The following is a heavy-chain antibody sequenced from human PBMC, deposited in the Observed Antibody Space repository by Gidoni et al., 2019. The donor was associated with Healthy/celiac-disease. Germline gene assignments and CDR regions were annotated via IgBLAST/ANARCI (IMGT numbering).Heavy chain of an antibody. D-gene: IGHD5-18*01. J-gene: IGHJ3*02. CDR2: IYRGGST. CDR3: ARGDGSTYPHAFDI. Sequence: EVQLVESGGGLIQPGVSLRLSCAASGFTVSSNYMSWVRQAPGKGLEWVSVIYRGGSTYYADSVKGRFTISRDKSKNTLYLQMNSLRAEDTAVYYCARGDGSTYPHAFDIWGQGTMVTVSS. CDR1: GFTVSSNY. V-gene: IGHV3-53*01.